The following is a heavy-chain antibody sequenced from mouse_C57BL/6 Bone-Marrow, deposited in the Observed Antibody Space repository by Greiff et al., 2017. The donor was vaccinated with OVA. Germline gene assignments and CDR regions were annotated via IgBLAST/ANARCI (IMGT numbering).Heavy chain of an antibody. CDR1: GFTFSSYT. Sequence: EVKLQESGGGLVKPGGSLKLSCAASGFTFSSYTMSWVRQTPEKRLEWVATISGGGGNTYYPDSVKGRFTISRDNAKNTLYLQMSSLRSEDTALYYCARHAFTTVWYFDVWGTGTTVTVSS. V-gene: IGHV5-9*01. D-gene: IGHD1-1*01. CDR3: ARHAFTTVWYFDV. J-gene: IGHJ1*03. CDR2: ISGGGGNT.